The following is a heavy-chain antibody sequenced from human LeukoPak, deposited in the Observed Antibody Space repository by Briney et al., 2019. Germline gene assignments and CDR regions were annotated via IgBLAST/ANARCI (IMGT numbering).Heavy chain of an antibody. CDR3: AKSLSQTPIDY. CDR2: ISGRGDTI. D-gene: IGHD2-15*01. V-gene: IGHV3-23*01. CDR1: GFTFSSYG. Sequence: PGGSLRLSCAASGFTFSSYGMHWVRQAPGEGLEWVSGISGRGDTIYYADSVKGRCTVSRDNSKNTLYLQMSSLRADDTAVYYCAKSLSQTPIDYWGQGTLVTVSS. J-gene: IGHJ4*02.